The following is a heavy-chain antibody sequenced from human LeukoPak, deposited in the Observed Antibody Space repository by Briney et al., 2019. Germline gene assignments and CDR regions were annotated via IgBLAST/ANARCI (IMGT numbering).Heavy chain of an antibody. J-gene: IGHJ4*02. D-gene: IGHD5-18*01. Sequence: GASVKVSCKASGYTFTSYYMHWVRQAPGQGLEWMGIINPSGGSTSYAQKFQGRVTMTRDTSTSTVYMELSSLRSEDTAVYYCAREGPGNVDTAMAHYFDYWGQGTLVTVSS. CDR2: INPSGGST. V-gene: IGHV1-46*01. CDR3: AREGPGNVDTAMAHYFDY. CDR1: GYTFTSYY.